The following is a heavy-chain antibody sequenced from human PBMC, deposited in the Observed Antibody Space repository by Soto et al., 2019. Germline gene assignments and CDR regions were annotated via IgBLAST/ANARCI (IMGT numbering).Heavy chain of an antibody. CDR3: ARDRYYDFWSGQGAFDI. CDR1: GGAVSSGSYY. CDR2: IYYSGST. Sequence: SETLSLTCTVSGGAVSSGSYYWSWIRQPPGKGLEWIGYIYYSGSTNYNPSLKSRVTISVDTSKNQFSLKLSSVTAADTAVYYGARDRYYDFWSGQGAFDIWGQGTMVT. D-gene: IGHD3-3*01. V-gene: IGHV4-61*01. J-gene: IGHJ3*02.